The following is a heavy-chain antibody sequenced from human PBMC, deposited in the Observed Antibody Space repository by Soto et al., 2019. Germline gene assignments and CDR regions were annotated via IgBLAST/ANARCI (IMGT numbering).Heavy chain of an antibody. CDR3: ARRGYSSSWYYYYYYGMDV. Sequence: QVQLVQSGAEVKKPGASVKVSCKASGYTFTSYDINWVRQATGQGLEWMGWMNPNSGNTGYAQKFQGRVTMTRNTSISTAYMEQSSLGSEDTAVYYCARRGYSSSWYYYYYYGMDVWGQGTTVTVSS. CDR2: MNPNSGNT. V-gene: IGHV1-8*01. J-gene: IGHJ6*02. D-gene: IGHD6-13*01. CDR1: GYTFTSYD.